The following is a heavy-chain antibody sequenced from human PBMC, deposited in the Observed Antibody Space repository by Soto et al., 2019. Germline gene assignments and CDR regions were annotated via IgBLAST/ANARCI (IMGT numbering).Heavy chain of an antibody. CDR3: ASENDFSTSYYYYAMDV. D-gene: IGHD4-4*01. V-gene: IGHV3-53*02. CDR1: GLTVSRNY. J-gene: IGHJ6*02. CDR2: LYSGGIT. Sequence: EVQLVETGGGLIQPGGSLRLSCAASGLTVSRNYMSWVRQAPGKGLEWVSVLYSGGITYYSDSVKGRFTISRDNSKNTLYLQMNSLRAEDTAVYYCASENDFSTSYYYYAMDVWGQGTTVTVSS.